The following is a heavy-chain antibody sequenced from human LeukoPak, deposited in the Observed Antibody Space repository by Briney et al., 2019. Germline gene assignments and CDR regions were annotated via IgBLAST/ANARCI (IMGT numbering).Heavy chain of an antibody. Sequence: SVKVSCKAFGGTFSSYAISWVRQAPGQGLEWMGGIIPIFGIANYAQKFQGRVTITADKSTSTAYMELSSLRSEDTAVYYCARDLDIVATTHYYGMDVWGQGTTVTVSS. V-gene: IGHV1-69*17. CDR1: GGTFSSYA. CDR3: ARDLDIVATTHYYGMDV. J-gene: IGHJ6*02. CDR2: IIPIFGIA. D-gene: IGHD5-12*01.